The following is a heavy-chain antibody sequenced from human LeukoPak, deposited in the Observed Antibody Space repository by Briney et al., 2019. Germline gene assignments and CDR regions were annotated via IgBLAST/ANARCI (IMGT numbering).Heavy chain of an antibody. CDR2: INHSGRS. CDR1: VTSISSDY. CDR3: ARGLYDSGDYYYGIRTYYFDN. V-gene: IGHV4-34*01. J-gene: IGHJ4*02. D-gene: IGHD3-22*01. Sequence: SETLSLTCAVSVTSISSDYWTWIRQPPGKGLEWIAEINHSGRSNYNPSLKSRVAISVDTSKNQFSLNLSSVTAADTARYYCARGLYDSGDYYYGIRTYYFDNWGQGTLVTVSS.